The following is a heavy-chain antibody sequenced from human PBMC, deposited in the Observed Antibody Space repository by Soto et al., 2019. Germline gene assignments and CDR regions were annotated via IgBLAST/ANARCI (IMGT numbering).Heavy chain of an antibody. CDR2: IIPIFGTA. V-gene: IGHV1-69*13. D-gene: IGHD5-18*01. Sequence: ASVKVSCQASGGTFSSYVISWVRQAPGQGLEWMGGIIPIFGTANYTQKFQGRVTITADESTSTAYMELSSLRSEDTAVYYCARDPGGGYSYGAFDYWGQGTLVTVSS. CDR3: ARDPGGGYSYGAFDY. J-gene: IGHJ4*02. CDR1: GGTFSSYV.